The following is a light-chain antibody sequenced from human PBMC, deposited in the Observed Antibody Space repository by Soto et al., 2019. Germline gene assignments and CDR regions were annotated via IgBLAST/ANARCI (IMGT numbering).Light chain of an antibody. J-gene: IGKJ2*01. Sequence: EIILTQSPASLSVSPGERATLSCRASQSVNNNLAWYQQKRGQAPRLLNYGASTRATGIPGRFRGSGSGTEFTLTITSLQSEDFAVYFCQHYNNWPPDTFGQGTKLEIK. CDR2: GAS. CDR3: QHYNNWPPDT. CDR1: QSVNNN. V-gene: IGKV3-15*01.